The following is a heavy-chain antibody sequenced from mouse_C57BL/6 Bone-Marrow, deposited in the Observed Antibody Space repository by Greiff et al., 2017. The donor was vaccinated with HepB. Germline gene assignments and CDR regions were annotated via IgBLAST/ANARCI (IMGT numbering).Heavy chain of an antibody. D-gene: IGHD4-1*01. V-gene: IGHV5-4*01. CDR1: GFTFSSYA. CDR2: ISDGGSYT. Sequence: EVQVVESGGGLVKPGGSLKLSCAASGFTFSSYAMSWVRQTPEKRLEWVATISDGGSYTYYPDNVKGRFTISRDNAKNNLYLQMSHLKSEDTAMYYCARDPLTCWFAFWGRGTRVTVSA. J-gene: IGHJ3*01. CDR3: ARDPLTCWFAF.